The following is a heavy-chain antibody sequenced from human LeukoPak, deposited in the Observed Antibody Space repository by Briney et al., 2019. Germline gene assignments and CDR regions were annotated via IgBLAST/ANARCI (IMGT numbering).Heavy chain of an antibody. Sequence: GGSLRLSCAASGFTFSSYAMSWVRQAPGKGLEWVSAISGSGGSTYYADSVKGRFTISRDNPKNTLYLQMNSLRAEDTAVYYCAKTLSPLQGYCSGGSCYEDYWGQGTLVTVSS. CDR2: ISGSGGST. V-gene: IGHV3-23*01. J-gene: IGHJ4*02. D-gene: IGHD2-15*01. CDR3: AKTLSPLQGYCSGGSCYEDY. CDR1: GFTFSSYA.